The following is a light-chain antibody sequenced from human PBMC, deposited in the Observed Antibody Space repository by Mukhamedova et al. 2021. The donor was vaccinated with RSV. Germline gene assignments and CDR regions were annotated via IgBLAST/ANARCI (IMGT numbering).Light chain of an antibody. CDR3: V. CDR1: STDVGGYNN. J-gene: IGLJ1*01. Sequence: GQSITISCTGTSTDVGGYNNVSWYQQHPGKAPKFMIHEVSSRPSGVSNRLSGSKSGNTASLTISGLQAEDEADYSHVFGPGTKVTV. V-gene: IGLV2-14*01. CDR2: EVS.